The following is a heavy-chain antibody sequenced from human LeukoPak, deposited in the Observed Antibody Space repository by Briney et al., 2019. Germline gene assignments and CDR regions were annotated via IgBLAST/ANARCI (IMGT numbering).Heavy chain of an antibody. CDR2: IYYSGST. CDR3: ARVGSGKSEYQLLYLSQNYYYGMDV. CDR1: GGSISSGGYY. J-gene: IGHJ6*02. V-gene: IGHV4-31*03. D-gene: IGHD2-2*02. Sequence: PSETLSLTCTVSGGSISSGGYYWSWIRQHPGKGLVWIGYIYYSGSTYYNPSLKSRVTISVDTSKNQFSLKLSSVTAADTAVYYCARVGSGKSEYQLLYLSQNYYYGMDVWGQGTTVTVSS.